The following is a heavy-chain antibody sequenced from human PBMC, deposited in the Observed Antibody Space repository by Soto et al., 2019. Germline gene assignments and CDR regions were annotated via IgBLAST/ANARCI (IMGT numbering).Heavy chain of an antibody. Sequence: QLQLQESGPGLVKPSETLSLTCTVSGGSISSGSHYWGWIRQPPGKGLEWIGSIDYSGSAYYNPSLKSRVTMSVDTSKNQFSLQLYSVTAADTAVFYCARPDDSTGFSYDYWGQGTLVTVSS. CDR3: ARPDDSTGFSYDY. J-gene: IGHJ4*02. V-gene: IGHV4-39*01. CDR1: GGSISSGSHY. D-gene: IGHD3-22*01. CDR2: IDYSGSA.